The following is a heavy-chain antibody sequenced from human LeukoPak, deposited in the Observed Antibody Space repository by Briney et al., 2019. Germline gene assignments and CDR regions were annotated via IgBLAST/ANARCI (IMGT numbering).Heavy chain of an antibody. J-gene: IGHJ4*02. CDR3: ARDAAKEVADRTYYFDY. D-gene: IGHD6-19*01. Sequence: PSETLSLTCTVSGGSISSYYWSWIRQPAGKGLEWIGRIYTSGSTNYNPSLKSRVTMSVDTSKNQFSLKLSSVTAADTAVYYCARDAAKEVADRTYYFDYWGQGTLVTVSS. CDR2: IYTSGST. CDR1: GGSISSYY. V-gene: IGHV4-4*07.